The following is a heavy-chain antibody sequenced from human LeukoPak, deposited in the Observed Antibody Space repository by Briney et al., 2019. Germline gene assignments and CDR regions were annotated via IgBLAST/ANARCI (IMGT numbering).Heavy chain of an antibody. D-gene: IGHD3-3*01. CDR3: AREGNYDFWSGLGMDV. Sequence: ASVKVSCKASGYTFTSYGISRVRQAPGQGLEWMGWISAYNGNTNYAQKLQGRVTMTTDTSTSTAYMELRSLRSDDTAVYYCAREGNYDFWSGLGMDVWGKGTTVTVSS. J-gene: IGHJ6*04. V-gene: IGHV1-18*01. CDR1: GYTFTSYG. CDR2: ISAYNGNT.